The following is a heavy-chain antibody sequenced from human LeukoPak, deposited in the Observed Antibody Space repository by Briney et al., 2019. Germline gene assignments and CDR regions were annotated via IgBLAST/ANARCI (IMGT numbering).Heavy chain of an antibody. CDR3: ASGSSYGVPGDGAFDI. V-gene: IGHV3-23*01. CDR2: ISGSGGST. D-gene: IGHD5-18*01. CDR1: GFTFSSYA. J-gene: IGHJ3*02. Sequence: GSLRLSCAASGFTFSSYAMSWVRQAPGKGLEWVSAISGSGGSTYYADSVKGRFTISRDNSKNTLYLQMNSLRAEDTAVYYCASGSSYGVPGDGAFDIWGQGTMVTVSS.